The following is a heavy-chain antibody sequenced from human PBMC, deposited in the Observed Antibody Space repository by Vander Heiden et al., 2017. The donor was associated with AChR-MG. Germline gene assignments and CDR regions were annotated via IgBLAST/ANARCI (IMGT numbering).Heavy chain of an antibody. J-gene: IGHJ5*02. CDR1: GLTLSSYA. Sequence: EVQLLESGGGLVQPGGSLRLSCAASGLTLSSYAMSWVRQAPGKGLEWVSAISGSGGSTYYADSVKGRFTISRDNSKNTLYLQMNSLRAEDTAVYYCAKSSGGSGSYYNHRWFDPWGQGTLVTVSS. D-gene: IGHD3-10*01. V-gene: IGHV3-23*01. CDR3: AKSSGGSGSYYNHRWFDP. CDR2: ISGSGGST.